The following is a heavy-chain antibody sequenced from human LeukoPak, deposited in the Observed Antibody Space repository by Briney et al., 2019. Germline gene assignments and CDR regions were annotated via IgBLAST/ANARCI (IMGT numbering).Heavy chain of an antibody. D-gene: IGHD6-19*01. CDR2: IMQDGSGN. CDR1: GFTFSNYW. CDR3: ASVDSSGKILDY. V-gene: IGHV3-7*01. J-gene: IGHJ4*02. Sequence: GGSLRLSCAASGFTFSNYWMSWVRQAPGKGLEWVANIMQDGSGNYYVDSVRGRFTISRDNSKNSLYLQMNSLRVEDTAVYYCASVDSSGKILDYWGQGTRVTVAS.